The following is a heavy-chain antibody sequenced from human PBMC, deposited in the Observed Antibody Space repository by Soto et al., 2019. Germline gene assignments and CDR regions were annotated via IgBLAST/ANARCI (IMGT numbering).Heavy chain of an antibody. Sequence: QVQLVQSGAEVRKPGSSVKVSCKASGGTFSSYAINWVRPAPGHGLEWMGGIIPIFGTANYAQKFQGRVTITADESTSIAYMELSSLRSEDTAVYYCARPRDYYDSSGYSIFDYWGEGTLVTVSS. CDR2: IIPIFGTA. CDR3: ARPRDYYDSSGYSIFDY. D-gene: IGHD3-22*01. V-gene: IGHV1-69*01. CDR1: GGTFSSYA. J-gene: IGHJ4*02.